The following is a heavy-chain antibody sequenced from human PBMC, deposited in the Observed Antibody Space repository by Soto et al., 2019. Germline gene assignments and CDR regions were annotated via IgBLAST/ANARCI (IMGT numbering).Heavy chain of an antibody. CDR2: IIPILGTT. D-gene: IGHD2-15*01. V-gene: IGHV1-69*11. J-gene: IGHJ2*01. CDR1: GGTFSSYA. CDR3: ARVVTVVKSFHYWYFDL. Sequence: QVQLVQSGAEVKKPGSSVKVSCKASGGTFSSYAISWVRQAPGQGLEWMGGIIPILGTTNYAQKFQGRVTIPADESTSTAYMELSSLSSEHTAVYYCARVVTVVKSFHYWYFDLWGRGTLVTVSS.